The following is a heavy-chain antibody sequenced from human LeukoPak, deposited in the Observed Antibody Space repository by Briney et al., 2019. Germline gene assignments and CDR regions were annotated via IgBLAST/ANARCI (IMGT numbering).Heavy chain of an antibody. J-gene: IGHJ4*02. D-gene: IGHD2-2*01. V-gene: IGHV1-2*06. CDR2: INPNSGDT. CDR1: GYTFTAYH. CDR3: ARDYCSSTSCLFDY. Sequence: ASVKVSCKASGYTFTAYHMHWVRQAPGQGLEWIGRINPNSGDTNYAQKFQGRVTMTRDTSISTAYMELSRLRSDDTAVYYCARDYCSSTSCLFDYWGQGTLVSVSS.